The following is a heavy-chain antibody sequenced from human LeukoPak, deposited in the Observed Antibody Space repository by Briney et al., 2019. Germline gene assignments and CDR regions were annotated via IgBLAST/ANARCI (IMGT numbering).Heavy chain of an antibody. D-gene: IGHD3-3*01. Sequence: SETLSLTCTVSGGSISSYYWSWIRQPPGKGLEWIGYIYTSGSTNYNPSLKSRVTISVDTSKNQFSLKLSSVTAADTAVYYCARHNLYYDSWSGYYQYNWFDPWGQGTLVTVSS. J-gene: IGHJ5*02. CDR3: ARHNLYYDSWSGYYQYNWFDP. V-gene: IGHV4-4*09. CDR1: GGSISSYY. CDR2: IYTSGST.